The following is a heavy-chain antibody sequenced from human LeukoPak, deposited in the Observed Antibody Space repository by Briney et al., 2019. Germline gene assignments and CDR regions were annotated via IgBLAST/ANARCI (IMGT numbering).Heavy chain of an antibody. CDR2: IYSSGST. Sequence: SETLSLTCNVSGGSIRGYYWSWIRQPPGKGLEWIGYIYSSGSTNYNPSLKSRVTMSVDTSKNQFSLKVSSVTAADTAVYYCARGRYSRYFDYWGQGTLVTVSS. J-gene: IGHJ4*02. D-gene: IGHD6-13*01. V-gene: IGHV4-59*01. CDR3: ARGRYSRYFDY. CDR1: GGSIRGYY.